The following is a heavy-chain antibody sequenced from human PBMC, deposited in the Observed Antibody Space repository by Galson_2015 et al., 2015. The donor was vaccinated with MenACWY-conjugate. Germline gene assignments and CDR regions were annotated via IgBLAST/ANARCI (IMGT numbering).Heavy chain of an antibody. CDR1: GYSFTSHW. V-gene: IGHV5-10-1*01. Sequence: QSGAEVKKPGESLRISCKGSGYSFTSHWISWVRQMPGKGLEWMGRIDPSDSYTNYSPSFQGHVTISADKSISTAYLQWSSLKASDTAMYYCASYGSGSPSAFDIWGQGTMVTVSS. CDR2: IDPSDSYT. J-gene: IGHJ3*02. CDR3: ASYGSGSPSAFDI. D-gene: IGHD3-10*01.